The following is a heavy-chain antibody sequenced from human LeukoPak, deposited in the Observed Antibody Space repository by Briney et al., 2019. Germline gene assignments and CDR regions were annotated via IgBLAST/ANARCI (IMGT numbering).Heavy chain of an antibody. CDR2: ISSSSSYI. CDR3: ARDPQYCSGGSCYSFDY. Sequence: PGGSLRLSCAASGFTFSSYSMNWVRQAPGEGLEWVSSISSSSSYIYYADSVKGRFTISRDNAKNSLYLQMNSLRAEDTAVYYCARDPQYCSGGSCYSFDYWGQGTLVTVSS. D-gene: IGHD2-15*01. V-gene: IGHV3-21*01. J-gene: IGHJ4*02. CDR1: GFTFSSYS.